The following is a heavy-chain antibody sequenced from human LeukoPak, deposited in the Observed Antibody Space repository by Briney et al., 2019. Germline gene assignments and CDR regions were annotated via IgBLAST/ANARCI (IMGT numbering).Heavy chain of an antibody. CDR3: ARSPFTSDYYFDY. D-gene: IGHD3-16*01. CDR2: ISYDGSNK. J-gene: IGHJ4*02. V-gene: IGHV3-30-3*01. CDR1: GFTFSSYA. Sequence: GGSLRLSCAASGFTFSSYAMHWVRQAPGKGPEWVAVISYDGSNKYYADSVKGRFTISRDNSKNTLYLQMNSLRAEDTAVYYCARSPFTSDYYFDYWGQGTLVTVSS.